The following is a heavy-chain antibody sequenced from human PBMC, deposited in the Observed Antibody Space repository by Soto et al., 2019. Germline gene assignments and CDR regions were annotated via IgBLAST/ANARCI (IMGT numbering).Heavy chain of an antibody. CDR1: GFTFSSYG. CDR2: ISYDGSNK. V-gene: IGHV3-30*18. Sequence: QVQLVESGGGVVQPGRSLRLSCAASGFTFSSYGMHWVRQAPGKGLEWVAVISYDGSNKYYADSVKGRFTISRDNSKNTLYLQMNRLRAEDTAVYYCAKDPMQGGSYYAFDYWGQGTLVTVSS. D-gene: IGHD1-26*01. CDR3: AKDPMQGGSYYAFDY. J-gene: IGHJ4*02.